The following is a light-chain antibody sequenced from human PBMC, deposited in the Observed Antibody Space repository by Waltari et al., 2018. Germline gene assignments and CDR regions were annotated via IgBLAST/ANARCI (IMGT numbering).Light chain of an antibody. Sequence: QSVLTQPRFLSGAPRQRVTISCTGSISNIGAAGAVHWYQQLQGTAPRLLISGINNRPSGVPNRFSGSKSGNTASLAITGLQAEDEADYYCQSYASSLGGVFGGGTKVTVL. CDR2: GIN. V-gene: IGLV1-40*01. CDR1: ISNIGAAGA. J-gene: IGLJ3*02. CDR3: QSYASSLGGV.